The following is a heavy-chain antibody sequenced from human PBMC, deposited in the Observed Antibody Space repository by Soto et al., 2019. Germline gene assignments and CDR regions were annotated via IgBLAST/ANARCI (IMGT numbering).Heavy chain of an antibody. V-gene: IGHV3-23*01. CDR3: AKEAPPYYYDSSGFTDAFDI. D-gene: IGHD3-22*01. J-gene: IGHJ3*02. Sequence: PGRSLRLSCAASGFTFSSYAMSWVRQAPGKGLEWVSAISGSGGSTYYADSVKGRFTISRDNSKNTLYLQMNSLRAEDTAVYYCAKEAPPYYYDSSGFTDAFDIWGQGTMVTVS. CDR1: GFTFSSYA. CDR2: ISGSGGST.